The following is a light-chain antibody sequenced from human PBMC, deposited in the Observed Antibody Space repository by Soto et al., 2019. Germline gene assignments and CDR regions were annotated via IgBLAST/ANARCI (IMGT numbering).Light chain of an antibody. CDR1: QSLVHSDGNTY. J-gene: IGKJ1*01. Sequence: IVLTQSPLSLPVTLGQPASISCRSSQSLVHSDGNTYLNWFQQRPGQSPRRLIYKASNRDPGVPDRFSGSGSGTDFTLSISRVEADNVGVYYCMQGITFTFGQGTKVDIK. CDR3: MQGITFT. CDR2: KAS. V-gene: IGKV2-30*02.